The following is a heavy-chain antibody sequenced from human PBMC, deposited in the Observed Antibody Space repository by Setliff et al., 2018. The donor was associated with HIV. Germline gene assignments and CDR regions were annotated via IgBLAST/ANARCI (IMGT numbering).Heavy chain of an antibody. V-gene: IGHV4-31*03. Sequence: PSETLSLTCTVSGGSISSTDYYWGWIRQPPGKTLEWIGYIYHSGSTYYNPSLKGRVTISVDTSKNQFCLKLSSVTAADTAIYYCARGTPDHEVWYFDLWGRGTLVTVSS. CDR2: IYHSGST. CDR1: GGSISSTDYY. J-gene: IGHJ2*01. CDR3: ARGTPDHEVWYFDL.